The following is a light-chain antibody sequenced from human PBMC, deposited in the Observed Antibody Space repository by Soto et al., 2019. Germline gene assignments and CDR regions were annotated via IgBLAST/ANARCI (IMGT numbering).Light chain of an antibody. CDR1: QSVSSN. J-gene: IGKJ2*01. Sequence: EIVMTQSPATLSVSPGERATLSCRASQSVSSNLAWYQQKPGQAPRLLIYGASTRATGIPARFSGSGSGTDFTLTISRLPSEDFAVYYCQQYNNWAPTFGQGTKLEIK. V-gene: IGKV3-15*01. CDR2: GAS. CDR3: QQYNNWAPT.